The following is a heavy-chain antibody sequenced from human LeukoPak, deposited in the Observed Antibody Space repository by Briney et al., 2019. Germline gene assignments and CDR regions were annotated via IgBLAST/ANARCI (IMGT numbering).Heavy chain of an antibody. J-gene: IGHJ4*02. CDR1: GGSFSGYY. CDR3: ARDWDY. Sequence: SETLSLTCAVYGGSFSGYYWSWIRQPAGKGLEWIGRIYTSGSTNYNPSLKSRVTMSVDTSKNQFSLKLSSVTAADTAVYYCARDWDYWGQGTLVTVSS. V-gene: IGHV4-4*07. CDR2: IYTSGST.